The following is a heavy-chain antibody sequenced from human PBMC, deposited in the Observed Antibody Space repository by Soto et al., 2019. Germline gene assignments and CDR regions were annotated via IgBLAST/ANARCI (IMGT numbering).Heavy chain of an antibody. CDR1: GGTFSSYA. Sequence: SVKVSCKASGGTFSSYAISWVRQAPGQGLEWMGGIIPIFGTANYAQKFQGRVTITADESTSTAYMELSSLRSEDTAVYYCARDIVVVTASYNYYYGMDVWGQGTTVTVSS. CDR3: ARDIVVVTASYNYYYGMDV. D-gene: IGHD2-21*02. CDR2: IIPIFGTA. V-gene: IGHV1-69*13. J-gene: IGHJ6*02.